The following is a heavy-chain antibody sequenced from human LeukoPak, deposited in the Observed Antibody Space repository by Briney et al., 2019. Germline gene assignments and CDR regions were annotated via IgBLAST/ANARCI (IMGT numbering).Heavy chain of an antibody. CDR2: IYYSGST. V-gene: IGHV4-59*06. J-gene: IGHJ6*02. CDR3: ARENRGGRCYYDYGMDV. Sequence: SETLSLTCTVSGGSISSYYWSWIRQHPGKGLEWIGYIYYSGSTYYNPSLKSRVTILVDTSKNQFSLKLSSVTAADTAVYYCARENRGGRCYYDYGMDVWGQGPTVTVSS. CDR1: GGSISSYY. D-gene: IGHD4-23*01.